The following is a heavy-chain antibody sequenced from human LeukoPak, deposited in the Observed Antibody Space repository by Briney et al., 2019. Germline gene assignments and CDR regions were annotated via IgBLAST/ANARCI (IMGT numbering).Heavy chain of an antibody. V-gene: IGHV4-34*01. CDR2: INHSGST. CDR1: GGSFSGYY. Sequence: PSETLSLTCAVYGGSFSGYYWSWIRQPPGKGLEWIGEINHSGSTNYNPSLKSRVTISVDTSKNQFSLKLSSVTAADTAVYYCARQDFIGSGYSLHYYFDYWGQGTLVTVSS. CDR3: ARQDFIGSGYSLHYYFDY. J-gene: IGHJ4*02. D-gene: IGHD3-10*01.